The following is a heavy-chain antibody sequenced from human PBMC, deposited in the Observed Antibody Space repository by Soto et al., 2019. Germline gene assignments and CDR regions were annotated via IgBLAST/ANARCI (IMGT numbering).Heavy chain of an antibody. D-gene: IGHD2-15*01. Sequence: SETLSLTCAVSGGSISSGGYSWSWIRQPPGKGLEWIGYIYHSGSTYYNPSLKSRVTISVDTSKNQFSLKLSSVTAADTAVYYRASRGTTTYCSGGSCYARGFDYWGQGTLVTVSS. CDR1: GGSISSGGYS. CDR2: IYHSGST. V-gene: IGHV4-30-2*05. J-gene: IGHJ4*02. CDR3: ASRGTTTYCSGGSCYARGFDY.